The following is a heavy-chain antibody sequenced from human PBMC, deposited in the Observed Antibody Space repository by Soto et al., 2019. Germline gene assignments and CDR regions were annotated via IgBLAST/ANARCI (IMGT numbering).Heavy chain of an antibody. D-gene: IGHD1-7*01. CDR2: SYRTGST. Sequence: PSETLSLTCAVSGGSFTSNNWCTCVRQPPGQGLEWIGESYRTGSTNYNQSLKSRVTISLDKSENQFSLKVTSLTAADTAVYYCASRDPGTSVDYWGQGTLVTVSS. CDR3: ASRDPGTSVDY. J-gene: IGHJ4*02. CDR1: GGSFTSNNW. V-gene: IGHV4-4*02.